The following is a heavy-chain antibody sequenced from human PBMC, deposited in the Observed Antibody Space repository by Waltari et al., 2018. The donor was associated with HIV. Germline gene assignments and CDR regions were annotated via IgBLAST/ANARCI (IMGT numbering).Heavy chain of an antibody. CDR2: IYYSGST. CDR1: GGSISSSSYY. CDR3: ARHVEMATINWCDP. V-gene: IGHV4-39*01. Sequence: QLQLQESGPGLVKPSETLSLTCTVSGGSISSSSYYWGWIRQPPGKGLEWIGSIYYSGSTYYNPSLKSRVTISVDTSKNQFSLKLSSVTAADTAVYYCARHVEMATINWCDPWGQGTLVTVSS. J-gene: IGHJ5*02. D-gene: IGHD5-12*01.